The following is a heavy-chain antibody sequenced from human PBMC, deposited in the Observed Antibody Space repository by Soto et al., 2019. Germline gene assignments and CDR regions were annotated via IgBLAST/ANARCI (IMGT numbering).Heavy chain of an antibody. V-gene: IGHV3-21*01. D-gene: IGHD3-3*01. Sequence: GGSLRLSCAASGFTFSSYSMNWVRQAPGKGLEWVSSISSSSSYIYYADSVKGRFTISRDNAKNSLYLQMNSLRAEDTAVYYCARYLGDGRSELYYYFDYWGQGTLVTVSS. CDR1: GFTFSSYS. J-gene: IGHJ4*02. CDR2: ISSSSSYI. CDR3: ARYLGDGRSELYYYFDY.